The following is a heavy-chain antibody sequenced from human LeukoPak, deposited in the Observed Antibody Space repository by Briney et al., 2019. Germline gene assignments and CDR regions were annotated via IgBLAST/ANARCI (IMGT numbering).Heavy chain of an antibody. Sequence: SETRPSPALSGGSISSYYWSWIRQPAGKGLEWIGRIYTSGSTNYNPSLKSRVTMSVDTSKNQFSLKLSSVTAADAAVYYCARTMVRLNWFDPWGQGTLVTVSS. CDR1: GSISSYY. CDR2: IYTSGST. D-gene: IGHD3-10*01. CDR3: ARTMVRLNWFDP. V-gene: IGHV4-4*07. J-gene: IGHJ5*02.